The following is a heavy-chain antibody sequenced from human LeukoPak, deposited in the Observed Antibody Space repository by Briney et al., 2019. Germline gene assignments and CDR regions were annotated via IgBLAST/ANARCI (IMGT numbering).Heavy chain of an antibody. V-gene: IGHV3-49*04. J-gene: IGHJ5*02. Sequence: PGGSLRLSCTSSGFTFGDYAIFWVRQAPGKGLEWVGFIRSKAYGGTTEYAASVKGSFTISRDNSKNTLYLQMNSLRAEDTAVYYCAKDPVVTMVRGVIIGNWFDPWGQGTLVTVSS. CDR2: IRSKAYGGTT. CDR3: AKDPVVTMVRGVIIGNWFDP. D-gene: IGHD3-10*01. CDR1: GFTFGDYA.